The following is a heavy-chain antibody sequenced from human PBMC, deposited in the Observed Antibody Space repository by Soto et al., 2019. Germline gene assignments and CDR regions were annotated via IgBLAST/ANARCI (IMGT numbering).Heavy chain of an antibody. D-gene: IGHD2-15*01. V-gene: IGHV1-18*01. J-gene: IGHJ5*02. CDR1: GYTFTSYG. CDR2: ISAYNGNT. Sequence: QVQLVQSGAEVKKPGASVKVSCKASGYTFTSYGISWVRQAPGQGLEWMGWISAYNGNTNYAQKRQGRVTITTDTSTSTAYMELRSLISDDTAVYYCARRIVVVVAAKMFGWFDPWGQGTLVTVSS. CDR3: ARRIVVVVAAKMFGWFDP.